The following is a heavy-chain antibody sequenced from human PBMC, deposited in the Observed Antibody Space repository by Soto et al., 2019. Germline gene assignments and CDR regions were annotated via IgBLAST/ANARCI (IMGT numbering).Heavy chain of an antibody. Sequence: EVQLVESGGGLVQPGGSLRLSCAASGFTFSSYEMNWVRQAPGKGLEWVSYISSSGSTIYYADSVKGRFTISRDNAKNSLYLQMNSLRAEDTAVYYCERQGSSSNYYYGMDVWGQGTTVTVSS. CDR3: ERQGSSSNYYYGMDV. D-gene: IGHD6-6*01. V-gene: IGHV3-48*03. CDR1: GFTFSSYE. J-gene: IGHJ6*02. CDR2: ISSSGSTI.